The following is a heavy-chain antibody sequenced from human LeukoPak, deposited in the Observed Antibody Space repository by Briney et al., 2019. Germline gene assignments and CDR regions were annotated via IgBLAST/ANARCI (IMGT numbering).Heavy chain of an antibody. D-gene: IGHD2-21*02. V-gene: IGHV3-30*18. CDR2: ISYDGSNK. J-gene: IGHJ4*02. CDR1: GFTFSSYG. CDR3: AKADRIVVVTAPFDY. Sequence: WGSLRLSCAASGFTFSSYGMHWVRQAPGKGLEWVAVISYDGSNKYYADSVKGRFTISRDNSKNTLYLQMNSLRAEDTAVYYCAKADRIVVVTAPFDYWGQGTLVTVSS.